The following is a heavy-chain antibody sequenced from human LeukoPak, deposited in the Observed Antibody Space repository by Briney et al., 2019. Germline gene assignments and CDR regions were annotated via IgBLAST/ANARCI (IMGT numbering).Heavy chain of an antibody. CDR3: ARRSDWFDP. CDR2: IYYSGST. CDR1: VGSISSSSYY. Sequence: PSETLSLTCTVSVGSISSSSYYWGWIRQPPGKGLEWIGSIYYSGSTYYNPSLKSRVTISVDTSKNQFSLKLSSVTAADTAVYYCARRSDWFDPWGQGTLVTVSS. V-gene: IGHV4-39*01. J-gene: IGHJ5*02.